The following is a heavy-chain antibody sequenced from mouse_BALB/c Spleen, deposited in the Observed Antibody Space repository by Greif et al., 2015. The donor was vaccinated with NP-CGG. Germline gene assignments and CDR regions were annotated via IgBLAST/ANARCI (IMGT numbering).Heavy chain of an antibody. CDR1: GFTFTDYY. CDR2: IRNKANGYTT. CDR3: ARDIAWDRDYYAMDY. V-gene: IGHV7-3*02. Sequence: EVKVEESGGGLVQPGGSLRLSCATSGFTFTDYYMSWVRQPPGKALEWLGFIRNKANGYTTEYSASVKGRFTISRDNSQSILYLQMNTLRAEDSATYYCARDIAWDRDYYAMDYWGQGTSVTVSS. D-gene: IGHD3-3*01. J-gene: IGHJ4*01.